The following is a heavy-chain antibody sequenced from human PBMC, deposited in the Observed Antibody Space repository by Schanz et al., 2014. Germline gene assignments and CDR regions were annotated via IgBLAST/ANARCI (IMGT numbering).Heavy chain of an antibody. Sequence: QVLLVQSGAEVKQPGASVKVSCKASGYTFTGYYIHWVRQAPGQGFEWMGWINPLSGATDYAPTFKGRISMTRDTRIRTAYMEVTRLVSSDTAVYYCARRGPNCSNNACYHGWFDPWGQGTLVTVSS. CDR1: GYTFTGYY. CDR3: ARRGPNCSNNACYHGWFDP. CDR2: INPLSGAT. V-gene: IGHV1-2*02. J-gene: IGHJ5*02. D-gene: IGHD4-4*01.